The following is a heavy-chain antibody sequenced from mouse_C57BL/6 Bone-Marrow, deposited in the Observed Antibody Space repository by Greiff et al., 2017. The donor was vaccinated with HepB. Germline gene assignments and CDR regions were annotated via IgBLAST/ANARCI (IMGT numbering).Heavy chain of an antibody. CDR2: ISNGGGST. CDR1: GFTFSDYY. J-gene: IGHJ1*03. CDR3: ARPDEGSFYWYFDV. D-gene: IGHD1-1*01. V-gene: IGHV5-12*01. Sequence: EVMLVESGGGLVQPGGSLKLSCAASGFTFSDYYMYWVRQTPEKRLEWVAYISNGGGSTYYPDTVKGRCTISRDNAKNTLYLQMSRLKSEDTAMYYCARPDEGSFYWYFDVWGTGTTVTVSS.